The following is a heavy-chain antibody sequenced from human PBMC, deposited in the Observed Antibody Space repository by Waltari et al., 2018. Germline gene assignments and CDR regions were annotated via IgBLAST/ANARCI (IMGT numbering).Heavy chain of an antibody. CDR3: AKGTAYCGGDCYSEYFDY. CDR1: GFTFSSYG. D-gene: IGHD2-21*01. J-gene: IGHJ4*02. V-gene: IGHV3-30*18. CDR2: ISYDGSNK. Sequence: QVQLVESGGGVVQPGRSLILSCAASGFTFSSYGMHWVRQAPGKGLEWVAVISYDGSNKYYADSVKGRFTISRDNSKNTLYLQMNSLRAEDTAVYYCAKGTAYCGGDCYSEYFDYWGQGTLVTVSS.